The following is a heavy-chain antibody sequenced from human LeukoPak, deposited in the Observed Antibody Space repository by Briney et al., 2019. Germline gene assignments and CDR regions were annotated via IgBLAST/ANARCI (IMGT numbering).Heavy chain of an antibody. V-gene: IGHV3-23*01. D-gene: IGHD1-26*01. CDR1: GFTFSSYA. CDR2: ISGSGGST. Sequence: GGSLRLSCAASGFTFSSYAMSWVRQAPGKGLEWVSAISGSGGSTYYADSVKGRFTISRDNSKNTLYLQMNSLRAEDTALYYCARERSGSFLIDYWGQGTLVTVSS. J-gene: IGHJ4*02. CDR3: ARERSGSFLIDY.